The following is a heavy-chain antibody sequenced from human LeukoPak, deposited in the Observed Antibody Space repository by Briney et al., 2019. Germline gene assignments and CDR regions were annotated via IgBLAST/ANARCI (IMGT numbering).Heavy chain of an antibody. V-gene: IGHV3-33*01. Sequence: GGSLRLSCAASGFTFRSYGMHWVRQAPGKGLEWVAVVWYDGSNQYYVDSVKGRFTISRDNSKNSLYLQMNSLRAEDTAVYYCARHGLYDSSDYWTFQHWGQGTLVTVSS. CDR2: VWYDGSNQ. D-gene: IGHD3-22*01. CDR1: GFTFRSYG. J-gene: IGHJ1*01. CDR3: ARHGLYDSSDYWTFQH.